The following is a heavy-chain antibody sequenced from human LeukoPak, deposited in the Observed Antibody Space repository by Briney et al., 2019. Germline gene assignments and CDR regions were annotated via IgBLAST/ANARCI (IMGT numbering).Heavy chain of an antibody. Sequence: TSETLSLTCTVSGGSISSYYWSWIRQPAGKGLEWIGRIYTSGSTNYNSSLKSRVTMSVDTSKNQFSLKLSSVTAADTAVYYCARAGIAVAGNLGADFDYWGQGTLVTVSS. CDR2: IYTSGST. J-gene: IGHJ4*02. CDR1: GGSISSYY. D-gene: IGHD6-19*01. V-gene: IGHV4-4*07. CDR3: ARAGIAVAGNLGADFDY.